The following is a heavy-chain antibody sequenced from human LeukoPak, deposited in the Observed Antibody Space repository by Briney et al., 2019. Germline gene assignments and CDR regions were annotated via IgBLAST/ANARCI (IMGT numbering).Heavy chain of an antibody. D-gene: IGHD2-15*01. CDR2: MNPNSGNT. CDR3: ARGRGCSGGSGRNTGNRNWFDP. V-gene: IGHV1-8*01. Sequence: ASVKVSCKASGYTFTSYDISWVRQATGQGLEWMGWMNPNSGNTGYAQKSQGRVTMTRSTSISTAYMELSSLRSEDTAVYYCARGRGCSGGSGRNTGNRNWFDPWGQGTLVTVSS. CDR1: GYTFTSYD. J-gene: IGHJ5*02.